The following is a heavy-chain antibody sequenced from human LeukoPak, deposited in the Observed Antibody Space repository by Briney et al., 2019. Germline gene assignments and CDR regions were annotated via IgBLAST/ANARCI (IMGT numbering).Heavy chain of an antibody. V-gene: IGHV1-46*01. J-gene: IGHJ4*02. CDR2: INPSGGST. CDR3: ARDSMDTAMAKSCYFDY. Sequence: GASVKVSCKASGYTFTSYYMHWVRQAPGQGLEWMGIINPSGGSTSYAQKFQGRVTMTRDTSTSTVYMELSSLRSEDTAVHYCARDSMDTAMAKSCYFDYWGQGTLVTVSS. D-gene: IGHD5-18*01. CDR1: GYTFTSYY.